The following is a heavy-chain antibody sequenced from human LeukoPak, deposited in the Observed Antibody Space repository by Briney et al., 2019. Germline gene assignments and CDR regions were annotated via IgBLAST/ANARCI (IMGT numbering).Heavy chain of an antibody. J-gene: IGHJ4*02. V-gene: IGHV1-58*02. D-gene: IGHD3-10*01. Sequence: ASVKVSCKASGFTFTSPAMQWVRQARGQRLERIGWIVVGSGNTNYAQKFQERVTITRDMSTSTAYMELSSLRSEDTAVYSCAATMGSGSYKGDTFDYWGQGTLVTVSS. CDR2: IVVGSGNT. CDR1: GFTFTSPA. CDR3: AATMGSGSYKGDTFDY.